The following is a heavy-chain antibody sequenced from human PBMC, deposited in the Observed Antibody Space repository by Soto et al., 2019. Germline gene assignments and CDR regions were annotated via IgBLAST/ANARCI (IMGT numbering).Heavy chain of an antibody. V-gene: IGHV3-30*03. Sequence: QVQLVESGGGVVQPGRSLRLSCSASGFIYSSCAMHWVRQVPGKGLEWLAVVSHDGTLYPYADSVKGRFTISRDNSRXXXXXXXXXXXXXXXXXXXXVXDRSDTWSFDYWGQGTLVTVSS. CDR1: GFIYSSCA. D-gene: IGHD2-8*02. J-gene: IGHJ4*02. CDR3: VXDRSDTWSFDY. CDR2: VSHDGTLY.